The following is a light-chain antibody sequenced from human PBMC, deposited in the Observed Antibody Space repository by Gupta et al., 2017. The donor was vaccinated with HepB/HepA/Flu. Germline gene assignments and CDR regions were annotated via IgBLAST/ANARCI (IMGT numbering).Light chain of an antibody. CDR2: KDN. CDR1: SSNIGSDN. J-gene: IGLJ1*01. V-gene: IGLV1-47*01. Sequence: VLTQPPSASGTPGQTFTISCSGSSSNIGSDNAYWYQQLPGKAPKLLIYKDNQRPSGVPDRFSGSTSGTTDSLTISGLRSEDEAEYYCEASDDGLSGWVFGAGTKVTVL. CDR3: EASDDGLSGWV.